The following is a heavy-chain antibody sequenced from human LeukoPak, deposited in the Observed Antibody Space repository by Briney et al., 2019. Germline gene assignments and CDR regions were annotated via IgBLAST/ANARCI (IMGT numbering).Heavy chain of an antibody. V-gene: IGHV4-61*02. CDR1: GGSISSGSYY. CDR3: ARDFLEWLSRKDAFDI. Sequence: KPSQTLSLTCTVSGGSISSGSYYWSWIRQPAGNGLEWIGRIYTSGSTNYNPSLKSRVTISVDTPKNQFSLKLSSVTAADTAVYYCARDFLEWLSRKDAFDIWGQGTMVTVSS. J-gene: IGHJ3*02. CDR2: IYTSGST. D-gene: IGHD3-3*01.